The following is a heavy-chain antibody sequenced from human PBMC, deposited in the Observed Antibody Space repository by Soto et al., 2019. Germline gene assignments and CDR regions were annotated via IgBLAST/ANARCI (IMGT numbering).Heavy chain of an antibody. CDR3: ARDRGDYYDSSGYSGSPLDAFDI. Sequence: GSVKVSCRASGYNFTSYGISWVRQAPVQALEWMGWISAYNGNTNYAQKLQGRVTMTTDTSTSTAYMELRSLRSDDTAVYYCARDRGDYYDSSGYSGSPLDAFDIWGQGTMVTV. J-gene: IGHJ3*02. CDR2: ISAYNGNT. CDR1: GYNFTSYG. V-gene: IGHV1-18*01. D-gene: IGHD3-22*01.